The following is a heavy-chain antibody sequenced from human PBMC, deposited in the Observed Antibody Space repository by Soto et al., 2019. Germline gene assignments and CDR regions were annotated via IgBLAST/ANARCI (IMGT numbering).Heavy chain of an antibody. CDR2: ISAYNVNT. V-gene: IGHV1-18*04. J-gene: IGHJ4*02. Sequence: SVKVSCKASGYTFTSYGISWVRQAPGKGLEWMGWISAYNVNTNYAQKLQGRVTLTTDTSTSTAYMELRSLSSDETAVYYCARNSSGSYSDYWGQGTLVTVSS. CDR3: ARNSSGSYSDY. D-gene: IGHD3-22*01. CDR1: GYTFTSYG.